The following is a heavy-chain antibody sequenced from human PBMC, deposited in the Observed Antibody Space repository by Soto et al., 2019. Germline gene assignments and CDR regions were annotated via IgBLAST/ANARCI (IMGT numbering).Heavy chain of an antibody. D-gene: IGHD3-10*01. CDR2: IYYSGST. V-gene: IGHV4-30-4*01. CDR1: DGSISSGDYY. CDR3: ARGVLLWFGELSPNDGMDV. J-gene: IGHJ6*02. Sequence: SETLSLTCTVSDGSISSGDYYWSWIRQPPGKGLEWIGYIYYSGSTYYNPSLKSRVTISVDTSKNQFSLKLSSVTAADTAVYYCARGVLLWFGELSPNDGMDVWGQGTTVTVSS.